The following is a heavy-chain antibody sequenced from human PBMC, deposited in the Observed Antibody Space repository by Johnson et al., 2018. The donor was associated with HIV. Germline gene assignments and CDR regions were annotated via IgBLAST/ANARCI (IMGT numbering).Heavy chain of an antibody. Sequence: EQLVESGGGVVQPGGSLRLSCAASGFTFSRYWMRWVRQAPGKGLEWVANIKQDGSEKYYVDSVKGRFTISRDNAKNSLYLQMNSLRAEDTAVYYCARDWDAFDIWGQGTMVTVSS. CDR1: GFTFSRYW. CDR2: IKQDGSEK. CDR3: ARDWDAFDI. J-gene: IGHJ3*02. V-gene: IGHV3-7*01.